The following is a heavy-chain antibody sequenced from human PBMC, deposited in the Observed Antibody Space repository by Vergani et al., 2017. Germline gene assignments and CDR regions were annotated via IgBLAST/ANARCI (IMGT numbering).Heavy chain of an antibody. CDR2: ISAYNGNT. CDR1: GYTFSTYG. V-gene: IGHV1-18*01. Sequence: QVQLVQSGAEVKKPGASVKVSCKASGYTFSTYGISWVRQAPGQGLEWMGWISAYNGNTNYAQKFQGRVTMTRDTSISTAYMELSGLRSDDTAVYFCAKSGYYYGMDVWGQGTTVTVSS. J-gene: IGHJ6*02. CDR3: AKSGYYYGMDV.